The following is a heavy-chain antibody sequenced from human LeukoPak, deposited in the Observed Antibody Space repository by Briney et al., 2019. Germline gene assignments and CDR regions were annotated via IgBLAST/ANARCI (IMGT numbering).Heavy chain of an antibody. Sequence: GGSLRLSCAASGFTVSSNYMSWVRQAPGKGLEWVSVIYSGGSTYCANSVKGRFTISRDNSKNTLYLQMNSLRAEDTAVYYCARDSQIAVAGTRKRDYYYYYMDVWGKGTTVTVSS. V-gene: IGHV3-66*01. CDR3: ARDSQIAVAGTRKRDYYYYYMDV. CDR1: GFTVSSNY. J-gene: IGHJ6*03. CDR2: IYSGGST. D-gene: IGHD6-19*01.